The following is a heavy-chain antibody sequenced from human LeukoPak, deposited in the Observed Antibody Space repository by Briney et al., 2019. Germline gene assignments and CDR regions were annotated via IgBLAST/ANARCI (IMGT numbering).Heavy chain of an antibody. J-gene: IGHJ5*02. Sequence: ASLKVSCKASGGTFSSYAISWVRQAPGQGLEWMGRIIPILGIANYAEKFQGRVTITADKSTSTAYMELSSLRSEDTAVYYCARDRTYGSGSSHGFDPWGQGTLVTVSS. D-gene: IGHD3-10*01. V-gene: IGHV1-69*04. CDR2: IIPILGIA. CDR1: GGTFSSYA. CDR3: ARDRTYGSGSSHGFDP.